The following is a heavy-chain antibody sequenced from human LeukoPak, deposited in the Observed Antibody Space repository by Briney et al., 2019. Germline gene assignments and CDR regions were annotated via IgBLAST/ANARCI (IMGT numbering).Heavy chain of an antibody. D-gene: IGHD3-10*01. CDR2: INHSGST. J-gene: IGHJ5*02. V-gene: IGHV4-34*01. Sequence: SETLSLTCAVYGGSFSGYYWSWIRQPPGKGLEWIGEINHSGSTNYNPSLKSRVTISVDTSKNQFSLKLSFVTAADTAVYYCARGMYYFPHRPPAYWFDPWGQGTLVTVSS. CDR1: GGSFSGYY. CDR3: ARGMYYFPHRPPAYWFDP.